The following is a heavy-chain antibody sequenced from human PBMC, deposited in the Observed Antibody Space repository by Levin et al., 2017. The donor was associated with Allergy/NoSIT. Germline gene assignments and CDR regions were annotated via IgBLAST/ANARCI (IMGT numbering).Heavy chain of an antibody. J-gene: IGHJ4*02. V-gene: IGHV3-7*04. D-gene: IGHD3-9*01. CDR2: IKQDGSEK. CDR3: ARDSPDYDILTGRDY. CDR1: GFTFSSYW. Sequence: GGSLRLSCEASGFTFSSYWMSWVRQAPGKGLEWVANIKQDGSEKYYVDSVKGRFTISRDNAKNSLNLQMNSLRAEDTAVYYCARDSPDYDILTGRDYWGQGTLVTVSS.